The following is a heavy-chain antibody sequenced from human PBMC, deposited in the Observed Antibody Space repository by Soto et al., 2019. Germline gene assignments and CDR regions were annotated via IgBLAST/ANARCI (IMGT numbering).Heavy chain of an antibody. D-gene: IGHD3-10*01. CDR2: IYYIVTT. CDR3: ATNTSGRGWFES. Sequence: QVRLQESGPGLAKPSETLSLTCTVSGGSVRSPTHYWSWIRQSPGKGLAWIGNIYYIVTTDYNPSLESRVTILVDTSRNQFSLRLTSLTVADTAMYYCATNTSGRGWFESWGRGTLVVVSS. J-gene: IGHJ5*01. V-gene: IGHV4-61*01. CDR1: GGSVRSPTHY.